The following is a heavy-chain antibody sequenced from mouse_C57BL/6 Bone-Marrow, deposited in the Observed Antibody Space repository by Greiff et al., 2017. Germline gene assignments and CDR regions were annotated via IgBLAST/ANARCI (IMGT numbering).Heavy chain of an antibody. J-gene: IGHJ1*03. Sequence: VQLKQSGPELVKPGASVKISCKASGYSFTGYYMNWVKQSPEKSLEWIGEINPSTGGTTYNQKFKAKATLTVDKSSSTAYMQLKSLTSEYSAVYYCARENFDVWGTGTTVTVSS. CDR2: INPSTGGT. V-gene: IGHV1-42*01. CDR1: GYSFTGYY. CDR3: ARENFDV.